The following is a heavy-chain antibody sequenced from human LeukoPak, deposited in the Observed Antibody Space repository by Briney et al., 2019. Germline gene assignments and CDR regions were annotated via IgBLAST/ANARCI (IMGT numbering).Heavy chain of an antibody. J-gene: IGHJ4*02. CDR1: GLTFGDYG. CDR2: IRSKAYGATP. Sequence: GGSLGLSCTASGLTFGDYGIIWVRRAPGKGLEWVGFIRSKAYGATPEYAASVKGRFTISRDDSQSIAYLQMDSLKSEDTALYYCSRGSHTRGWSDFDFWGQGTLVIVSS. D-gene: IGHD6-19*01. V-gene: IGHV3-49*04. CDR3: SRGSHTRGWSDFDF.